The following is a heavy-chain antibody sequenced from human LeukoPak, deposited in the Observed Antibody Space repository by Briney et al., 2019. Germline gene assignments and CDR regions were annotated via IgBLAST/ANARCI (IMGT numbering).Heavy chain of an antibody. Sequence: PSETLSLTCAVYGGSFSGYYWSWIRQPPGKGLEWIGEINHSGSTNYNPSLKSRVTISVDTSKNQFSLKLSSVTAADTAVYYCARPRLFQWRAFDIWGQGTMVTVSS. CDR3: ARPRLFQWRAFDI. J-gene: IGHJ3*02. CDR1: GGSFSGYY. D-gene: IGHD6-19*01. CDR2: INHSGST. V-gene: IGHV4-34*01.